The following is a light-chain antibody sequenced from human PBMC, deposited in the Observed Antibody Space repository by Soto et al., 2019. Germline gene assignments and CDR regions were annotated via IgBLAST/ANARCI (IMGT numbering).Light chain of an antibody. V-gene: IGLV4-69*01. J-gene: IGLJ1*01. CDR2: LNSDGSH. CDR1: SGHSSYA. CDR3: QTWGTGIHYV. Sequence: QLVLTQSPSASASLGASVKLTCTLISGHSSYAIAWHQQQPEKGPRYLMKLNSDGSHSKGDGIPDRFSGSSSGAERYLTISGLQSEDEADYYCQTWGTGIHYVFVTRTKLTVL.